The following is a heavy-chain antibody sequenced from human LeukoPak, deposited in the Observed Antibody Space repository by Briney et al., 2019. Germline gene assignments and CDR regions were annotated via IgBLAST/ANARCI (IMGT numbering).Heavy chain of an antibody. CDR3: ARLPGEYYYGSGSSSDY. CDR1: GYSFTSYW. J-gene: IGHJ4*02. Sequence: GESLRISCKGSGYSFTSYWISWVRQMPGKGLEWMGRIDPSDSYTNYSPSFQGHVTISADKSISTAYLQWSSLKASDTAMYYCARLPGEYYYGSGSSSDYWGQGILVTVSS. V-gene: IGHV5-10-1*01. CDR2: IDPSDSYT. D-gene: IGHD3-10*01.